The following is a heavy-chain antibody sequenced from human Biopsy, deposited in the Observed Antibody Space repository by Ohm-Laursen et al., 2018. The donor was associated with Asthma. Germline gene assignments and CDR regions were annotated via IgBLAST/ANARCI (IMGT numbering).Heavy chain of an antibody. CDR2: INAGNGNT. CDR1: GYIFINYA. D-gene: IGHD3-9*01. J-gene: IGHJ3*02. CDR3: ARTYYDFLTGQVIDAFAI. Sequence: SVKVSCKASGYIFINYAIHWVRQAPGQRLEWMGWINAGNGNTKYSQKFQGRVTISRDTSASTAYMDLSSLRSEDTAVYYCARTYYDFLTGQVIDAFAIWGQGTMVTVSS. V-gene: IGHV1-3*01.